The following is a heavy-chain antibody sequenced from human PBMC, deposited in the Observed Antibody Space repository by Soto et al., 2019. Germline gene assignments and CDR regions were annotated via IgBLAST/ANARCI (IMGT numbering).Heavy chain of an antibody. D-gene: IGHD3-22*01. CDR2: IKSKTDGGKT. CDR3: TTVLTVYSYDNSGYSF. J-gene: IGHJ4*02. V-gene: IGHV3-15*07. CDR1: GFTFSIAW. Sequence: EVQLMESGGGLIKPGGSLRLSCAASGFTFSIAWMNWVRQAPGKGLEWVGRIKSKTDGGKTDYAAPVKGRFTISRDDSKNTLYLQMNSLTTEDTAVYYCTTVLTVYSYDNSGYSFWGQGTLVTVSS.